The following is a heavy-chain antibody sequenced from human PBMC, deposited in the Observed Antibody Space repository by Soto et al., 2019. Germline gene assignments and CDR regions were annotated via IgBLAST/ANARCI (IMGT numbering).Heavy chain of an antibody. CDR3: AKDAIANDGMWLMDS. CDR2: LLRPGRST. Sequence: EVLLLQSGGGLVQPGGSLRLSCAASGFMFSDYAMTWARQAPGKELEWVSGLLRPGRSTYYADSVKGRFTISGDTSANTVYLQMDSLRAEDTAVYYCAKDAIANDGMWLMDSWGQGTVVTVSS. J-gene: IGHJ5*02. D-gene: IGHD3-16*01. CDR1: GFMFSDYA. V-gene: IGHV3-23*01.